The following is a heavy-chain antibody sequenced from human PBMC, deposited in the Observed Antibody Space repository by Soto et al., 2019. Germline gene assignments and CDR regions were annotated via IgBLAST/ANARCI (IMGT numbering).Heavy chain of an antibody. Sequence: VQLEESGGDLVQPGGSLRLSCVVSEFAFSNYWMSWVRQAPGRGLEWVANIKDDGSEKFYGESVKGRFTISRDNAKNSLYLQMNSLREEDTAVYYCATGGLRRHYWCLGTLVTVSS. CDR1: EFAFSNYW. J-gene: IGHJ4*02. D-gene: IGHD3-16*01. CDR2: IKDDGSEK. CDR3: ATGGLRRHY. V-gene: IGHV3-7*01.